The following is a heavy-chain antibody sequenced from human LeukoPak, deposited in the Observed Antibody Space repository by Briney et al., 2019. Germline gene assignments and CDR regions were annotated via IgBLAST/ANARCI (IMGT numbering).Heavy chain of an antibody. CDR1: GFTFSSYW. CDR3: VRDVWGDRDGFFEY. Sequence: QTGGSLRLSCAASGFTFSSYWMHWVRQAPGKGLMWVSRINNDGRSTSYGDSVTGRFTMSRDNAKNTLYLQMNSLRAEDTAVYYCVRDVWGDRDGFFEYWGQGTLVTVSS. D-gene: IGHD2-21*01. V-gene: IGHV3-74*01. J-gene: IGHJ4*02. CDR2: INNDGRST.